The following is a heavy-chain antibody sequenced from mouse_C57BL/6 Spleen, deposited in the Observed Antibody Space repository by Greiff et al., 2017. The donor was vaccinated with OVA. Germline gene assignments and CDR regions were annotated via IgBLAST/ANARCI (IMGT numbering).Heavy chain of an antibody. J-gene: IGHJ4*01. CDR3: AKNRGGTGDAMDY. V-gene: IGHV2-5*01. CDR2: IWRGGST. Sequence: QVQLKESGPGLVQPSQSLSITCTVSGFSLTSYGVHWVRQSPGKGLEWLGVIWRGGSTDYNAAFMSRLSITKDNSKSQVFFKMNSLQADDTAIYYCAKNRGGTGDAMDYWGQGTSVTVSS. CDR1: GFSLTSYG. D-gene: IGHD4-1*01.